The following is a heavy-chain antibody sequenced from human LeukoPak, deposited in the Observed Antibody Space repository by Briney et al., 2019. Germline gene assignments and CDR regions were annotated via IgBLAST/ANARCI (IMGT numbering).Heavy chain of an antibody. V-gene: IGHV3-7*01. Sequence: TGGSLRLSCAASGFTFSSYWMSWVRQAPAKGLEWVANMKQDGSEKYYVDSVKGRFTISRDNAKNSLYLHMNSLIAEDTAVCYFARRGDFWSGYSGDYWGQGTLVTVSS. CDR3: ARRGDFWSGYSGDY. CDR1: GFTFSSYW. CDR2: MKQDGSEK. D-gene: IGHD3-3*01. J-gene: IGHJ4*02.